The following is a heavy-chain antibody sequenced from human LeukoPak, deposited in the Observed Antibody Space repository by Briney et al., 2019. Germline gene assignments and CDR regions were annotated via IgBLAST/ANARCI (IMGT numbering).Heavy chain of an antibody. Sequence: GGSLRLSCAASGFTFSNYNMNWVRQAPGKGLEWVSSISSSSSYIYYADSVKGRFTISRDNAKNSLFLQMNSLRAEDTAVYYCARVLRYCSGGNCYSGGLGYMDVWGKGTTVTISS. CDR2: ISSSSSYI. D-gene: IGHD2-15*01. CDR3: ARVLRYCSGGNCYSGGLGYMDV. V-gene: IGHV3-21*04. CDR1: GFTFSNYN. J-gene: IGHJ6*03.